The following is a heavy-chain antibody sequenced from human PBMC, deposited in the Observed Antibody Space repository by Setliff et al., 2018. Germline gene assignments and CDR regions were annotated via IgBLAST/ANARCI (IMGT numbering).Heavy chain of an antibody. CDR2: IIPIFGTA. Sequence: WASVKVSCKASGGTFSSYAISWVRQAPGQGLEWMGRIIPIFGTANYAQKFQGRVTITADKSTSTAYMELSSLRSEDTAVYYCASAGYCSSTSCRSYDYWGQGTLVTVSS. CDR3: ASAGYCSSTSCRSYDY. D-gene: IGHD2-2*01. J-gene: IGHJ4*02. CDR1: GGTFSSYA. V-gene: IGHV1-69*06.